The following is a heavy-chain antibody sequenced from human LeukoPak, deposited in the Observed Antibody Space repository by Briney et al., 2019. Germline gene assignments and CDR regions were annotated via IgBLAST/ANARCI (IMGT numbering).Heavy chain of an antibody. V-gene: IGHV1-2*02. CDR2: INPNSGGT. CDR3: ARPQLYDSSGYPDY. J-gene: IGHJ4*02. CDR1: GYTFTGYY. Sequence: ASVKVSCKASGYTFTGYYMHWVRQAPGQGLEWMGWINPNSGGTNYARKFQGRVTMTRDTSISTAYMELSRLRSDDTAVYYCARPQLYDSSGYPDYWGQGTLVTVSS. D-gene: IGHD3-22*01.